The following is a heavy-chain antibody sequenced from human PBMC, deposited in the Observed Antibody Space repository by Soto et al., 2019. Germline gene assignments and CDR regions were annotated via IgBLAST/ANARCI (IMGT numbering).Heavy chain of an antibody. V-gene: IGHV1-69*13. Sequence: SSVKVSCKASGGTFSSYAINWVRQAPGQGLEWMGGIIPIFGKANYAEKFQGRVTITADASTSTAYMELRSLRSDDTAVYYCAREGQAPYYYYGMDVWGQGTAVTVSS. CDR2: IIPIFGKA. CDR3: AREGQAPYYYYGMDV. J-gene: IGHJ6*02. CDR1: GGTFSSYA.